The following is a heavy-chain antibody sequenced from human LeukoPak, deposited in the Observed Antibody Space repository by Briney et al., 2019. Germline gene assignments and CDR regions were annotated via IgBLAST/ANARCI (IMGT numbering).Heavy chain of an antibody. J-gene: IGHJ4*02. CDR2: ISSSSTYI. D-gene: IGHD3-3*01. V-gene: IGHV3-21*01. CDR1: GITFSSYT. CDR3: ARDSRRSVYWSGYDY. Sequence: PGGSLRLSCVASGITFSSYTINWVRQAPGKGLEWVSSISSSSTYIYYADSVKGRFTISRDNAKNSLYLQMNSLRAEDTAVYYCARDSRRSVYWSGYDYWGQGTLVTVSS.